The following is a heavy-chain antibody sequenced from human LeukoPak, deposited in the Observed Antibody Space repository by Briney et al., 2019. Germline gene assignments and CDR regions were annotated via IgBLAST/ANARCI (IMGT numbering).Heavy chain of an antibody. CDR2: IYYSGST. CDR3: ARGYYDSPPPKYYFDY. Sequence: PSETLSLTCTVSGGSISSYYWSWIRQPPGKGLEWIGYIYYSGSTNYNPSLKSRVTISVDTSKNQFSLKLSSVTAADTAVYYCARGYYDSPPPKYYFDYWGQGTLVTVSS. CDR1: GGSISSYY. D-gene: IGHD3-22*01. J-gene: IGHJ4*02. V-gene: IGHV4-59*01.